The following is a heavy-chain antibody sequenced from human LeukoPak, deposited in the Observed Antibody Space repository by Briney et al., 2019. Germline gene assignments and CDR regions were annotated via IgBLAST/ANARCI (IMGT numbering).Heavy chain of an antibody. Sequence: PSETLSLTCTVSGGSISSYYWSWIRQPPGKGLEWIGYIYYSGSTNYNPSLKSRVTISVDTSKNQFSLKLSSVTAADTAVYYCAMSRYDLGAALDIWGQGTMVTVSS. CDR3: AMSRYDLGAALDI. V-gene: IGHV4-59*01. J-gene: IGHJ3*02. CDR2: IYYSGST. CDR1: GGSISSYY. D-gene: IGHD3-3*01.